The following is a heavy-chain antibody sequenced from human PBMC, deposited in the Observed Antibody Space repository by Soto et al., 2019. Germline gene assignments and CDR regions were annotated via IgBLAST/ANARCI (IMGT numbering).Heavy chain of an antibody. Sequence: PGGSLRLSCAASGFTFSSYAMSWVRQAPGKGLEWVSTITGSALETYYADSVKGRFTISRYNSKKTLYLQMNSLRAEDTAVYYCAKDQVQVDRSGYTTDYWGQGTLVTVSS. V-gene: IGHV3-23*01. CDR2: ITGSALET. J-gene: IGHJ4*02. D-gene: IGHD3-22*01. CDR3: AKDQVQVDRSGYTTDY. CDR1: GFTFSSYA.